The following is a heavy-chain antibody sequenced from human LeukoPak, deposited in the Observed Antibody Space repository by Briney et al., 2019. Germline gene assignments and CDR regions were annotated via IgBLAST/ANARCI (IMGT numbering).Heavy chain of an antibody. D-gene: IGHD2-21*01. CDR2: IFYSGST. V-gene: IGHV4-61*05. J-gene: IGHJ4*02. Sequence: SETLSLTCTVSGGSISTSNYYWGWIRQPPGKGLEWIGYIFYSGSTNYNPSLKSRVTISVDTSKNQFSLELSSVTAADTAVYYCARGVVIAPQTFDYWGQGTLVTVSS. CDR3: ARGVVIAPQTFDY. CDR1: GGSISTSNYY.